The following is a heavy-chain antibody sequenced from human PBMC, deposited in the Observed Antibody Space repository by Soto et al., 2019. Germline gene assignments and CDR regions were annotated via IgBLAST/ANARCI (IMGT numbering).Heavy chain of an antibody. V-gene: IGHV1-2*02. CDR2: INPNSGGT. Sequence: ASVKVSCKASGYTFTGYYMHWVRQAPGQRLEWMGWINPNSGGTNYAQKFQGRVTMTRDTSISTAYMELSRLRSDDTAVYYCASAPREDGYYYYYGMDVWGQGTTVTVSS. J-gene: IGHJ6*02. CDR1: GYTFTGYY. D-gene: IGHD1-26*01. CDR3: ASAPREDGYYYYYGMDV.